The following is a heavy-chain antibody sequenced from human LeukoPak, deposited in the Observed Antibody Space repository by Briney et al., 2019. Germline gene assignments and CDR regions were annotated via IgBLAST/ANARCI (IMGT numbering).Heavy chain of an antibody. Sequence: SETLSLTCTVSGGSISSGDYYWSWIRQPPGKGLGWIGYIYYSGSTYYNPSLKSRVTISVDTSKNQISLKLSSVTAADTAVYYCASFYQAYYFDFWGQGTLVTVSS. CDR3: ASFYQAYYFDF. J-gene: IGHJ4*02. D-gene: IGHD2-21*01. CDR2: IYYSGST. CDR1: GGSISSGDYY. V-gene: IGHV4-30-4*01.